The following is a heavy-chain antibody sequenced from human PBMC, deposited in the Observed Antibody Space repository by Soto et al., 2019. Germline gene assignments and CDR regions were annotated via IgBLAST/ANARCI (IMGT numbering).Heavy chain of an antibody. CDR2: INHSGST. D-gene: IGHD2-15*01. Sequence: SETMSVTCAVYGGSISGYYLSWIRQPPGKGLEWIGEINHSGSTNYNPSLKSRVTISVDTSKNQFSLKLSSVTAADTAVYYCARGYIVVVVAATTNWFDPWGQGTLVTVSS. V-gene: IGHV4-34*01. CDR3: ARGYIVVVVAATTNWFDP. J-gene: IGHJ5*02. CDR1: GGSISGYY.